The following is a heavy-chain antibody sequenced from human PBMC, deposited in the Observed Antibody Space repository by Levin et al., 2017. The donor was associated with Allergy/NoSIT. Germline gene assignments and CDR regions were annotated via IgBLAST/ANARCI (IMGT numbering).Heavy chain of an antibody. CDR2: IYYSGST. Sequence: SQTLSLTCTVSGGSISSSSYYWGWIRQPPGKGLEWIASIYYSGSTHYNPSLKSRVTMSVDTSKNQFSLRLTSVTAADTAVYFCASVLFGDISHYYYYYMNVWGKGTTVTVSS. J-gene: IGHJ6*03. D-gene: IGHD2-21*02. CDR3: ASVLFGDISHYYYYYMNV. CDR1: GGSISSSSYY. V-gene: IGHV4-39*01.